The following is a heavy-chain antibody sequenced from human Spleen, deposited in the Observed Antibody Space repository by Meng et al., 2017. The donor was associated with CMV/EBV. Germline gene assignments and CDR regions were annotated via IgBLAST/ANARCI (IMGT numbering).Heavy chain of an antibody. CDR2: ISQRGST. D-gene: IGHD3-10*01. CDR3: ARQGRVYFDF. J-gene: IGHJ4*02. V-gene: IGHV4-34*01. CDR1: GGSFSGYY. Sequence: LTCAVYGGSFSGYYGSWIRQPPGKGLEWIGEISQRGSTNYSPSFKSRLTLSVHTSERQFSLRLTSVTAADTAVYYCARQGRVYFDFWGQGALVNVSS.